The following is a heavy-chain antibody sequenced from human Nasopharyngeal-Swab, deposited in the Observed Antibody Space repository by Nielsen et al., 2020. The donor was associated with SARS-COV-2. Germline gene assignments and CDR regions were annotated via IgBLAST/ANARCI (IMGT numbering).Heavy chain of an antibody. D-gene: IGHD2-15*01. J-gene: IGHJ4*02. V-gene: IGHV3-73*01. CDR3: TRCGGGCYSGRDY. CDR1: GFTFSDSA. CDR2: IRSKCNNYAT. Sequence: GGSLRLSCAASGFTFSDSAIYWVRQASGEGLEWVARIRSKCNNYATAYSASVKGRFIIFRDDPTNTAYLQMNSLKTEDTAMYYCTRCGGGCYSGRDYWGQGTLVTVSS.